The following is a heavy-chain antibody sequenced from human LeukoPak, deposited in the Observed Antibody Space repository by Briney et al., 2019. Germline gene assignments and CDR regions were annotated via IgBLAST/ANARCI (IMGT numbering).Heavy chain of an antibody. D-gene: IGHD6-6*01. V-gene: IGHV3-33*01. CDR1: GFTFSSYG. CDR3: AREDSSSVAFDI. J-gene: IGHJ3*02. Sequence: GGSLRLSCAASGFTFSSYGMHWVRQAPGKGLEWVASTWSDGSNKYYADSVKGRFTISRDNSKNTLYLQMNSLRAEDTAAYYCAREDSSSVAFDIWGQGTMVTVSS. CDR2: TWSDGSNK.